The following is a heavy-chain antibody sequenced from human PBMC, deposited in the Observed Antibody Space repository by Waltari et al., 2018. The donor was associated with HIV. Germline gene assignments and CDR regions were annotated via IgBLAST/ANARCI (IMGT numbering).Heavy chain of an antibody. CDR1: GGTLTRSS. CDR2: VIPISGTA. J-gene: IGHJ4*02. Sequence: VQMVQYGAEVRKPESSVKESSKAYGGTLTRSSIHWVRQAPGQGLEWMGSVIPISGTAMKAQKFQARVTISADKSTTTAYMELTSLRTEDTAVYYCASARETMGVDFDFWGQGTLVTVSS. CDR3: ASARETMGVDFDF. V-gene: IGHV1-69*08. D-gene: IGHD3-10*01.